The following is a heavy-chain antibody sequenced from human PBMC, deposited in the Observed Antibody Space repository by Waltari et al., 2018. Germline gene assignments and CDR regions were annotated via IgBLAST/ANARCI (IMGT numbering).Heavy chain of an antibody. Sequence: QVQLQASGPGLVKPSEPLSLTCPASGGPSSVYYVSWIRQPAGKGLEWIGRIYTSGSTNYNHSLKSRVTMSVDTSKNQFSLKLSSVTAADTAVYYCARGQSGYYDPWGQGTLVTVSS. CDR3: ARGQSGYYDP. D-gene: IGHD2-8*01. CDR1: GGPSSVYY. V-gene: IGHV4-4*07. CDR2: IYTSGST. J-gene: IGHJ5*02.